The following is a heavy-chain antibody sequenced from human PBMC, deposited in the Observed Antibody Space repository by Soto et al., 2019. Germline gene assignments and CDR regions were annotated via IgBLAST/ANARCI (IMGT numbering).Heavy chain of an antibody. CDR2: IYSGGST. CDR1: GLTVSSHY. V-gene: IGHV3-53*01. CDR3: ARVVRDGYNLGYFDY. D-gene: IGHD5-12*01. J-gene: IGHJ4*02. Sequence: GGSLRLSCAASGLTVSSHYMSWVRQAPGKGVEWVSVIYSGGSTYYADSVKGRFPSSRDNSKNTLYLQMNSLRAEDTAVYYCARVVRDGYNLGYFDYWGQGTLVTVSS.